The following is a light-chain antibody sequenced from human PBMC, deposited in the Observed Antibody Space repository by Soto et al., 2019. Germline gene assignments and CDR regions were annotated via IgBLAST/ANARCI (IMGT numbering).Light chain of an antibody. Sequence: QSALTQPASVSGSPGQSITLSCTGTSSDVGGYNYVSWYQQHPGKAPILIIYDVTNRPSGVSNRFSGSKSGNTASLTISGLEDEDEADYYCSSYTTSSTVVFGTGTKLTVL. CDR1: SSDVGGYNY. J-gene: IGLJ1*01. CDR2: DVT. V-gene: IGLV2-14*01. CDR3: SSYTTSSTVV.